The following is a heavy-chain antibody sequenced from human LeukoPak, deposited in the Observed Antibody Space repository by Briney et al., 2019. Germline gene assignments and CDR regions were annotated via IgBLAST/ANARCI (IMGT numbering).Heavy chain of an antibody. Sequence: GGSLRLSCAASGFTFSNYAMHWVRQAPGKGLEWVAVISYDGTNKYYADSVKGRFTISRDNAKNSLYLQMNSLRAEDTAVYYCAREIVVVVAAIYYYYYGMDVWGQGTTVTVSS. CDR2: ISYDGTNK. V-gene: IGHV3-30-3*01. J-gene: IGHJ6*02. CDR3: AREIVVVVAAIYYYYYGMDV. CDR1: GFTFSNYA. D-gene: IGHD2-15*01.